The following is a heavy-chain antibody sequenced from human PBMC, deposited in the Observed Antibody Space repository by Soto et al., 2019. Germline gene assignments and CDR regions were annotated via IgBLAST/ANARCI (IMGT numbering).Heavy chain of an antibody. V-gene: IGHV1-3*01. CDR3: ARVLEYSGSDDAFDI. J-gene: IGHJ3*02. D-gene: IGHD5-12*01. CDR1: GYTFTSYA. Sequence: GASVKVSCKASGYTFTSYAMHWVRQAPGQRLEWMGWINAGNGNTKYSQKFQGRVTITRDTSASTAYMELSSLRSEDTAVYYCARVLEYSGSDDAFDIWGQGTMVTVSS. CDR2: INAGNGNT.